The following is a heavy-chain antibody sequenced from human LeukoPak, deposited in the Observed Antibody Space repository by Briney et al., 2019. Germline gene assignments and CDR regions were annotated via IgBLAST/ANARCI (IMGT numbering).Heavy chain of an antibody. CDR1: GCTFSSSS. J-gene: IGHJ4*02. D-gene: IGHD5-18*01. V-gene: IGHV3-48*01. CDR2: ISSGSNTI. CDR3: ARSYSFGISFFDY. Sequence: PGGSLRLSCAASGCTFSSSSMNWVRKAPGKGLEWVSCISSGSNTIYYADSVKGRFTISRDNAKDSLYLQMNSLRAEDTAVYYCARSYSFGISFFDYWGQGTLVTVSS.